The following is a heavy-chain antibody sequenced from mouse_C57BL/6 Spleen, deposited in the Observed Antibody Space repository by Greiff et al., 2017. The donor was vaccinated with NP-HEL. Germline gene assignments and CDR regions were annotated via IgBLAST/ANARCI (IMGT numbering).Heavy chain of an antibody. J-gene: IGHJ2*01. CDR2: IYPSDSET. CDR3: ARNPYYGSSYFDY. V-gene: IGHV1-52*01. Sequence: VQLQQPGAELVRPGSSVKLSCKASGYTFTSYWMHWVKQRPIQGLEWIGNIYPSDSETHYNQKFKDKATLTVDKSSSTAYMQLSSLTSEDSAVYYCARNPYYGSSYFDYWGQGTTLTVSS. D-gene: IGHD1-1*01. CDR1: GYTFTSYW.